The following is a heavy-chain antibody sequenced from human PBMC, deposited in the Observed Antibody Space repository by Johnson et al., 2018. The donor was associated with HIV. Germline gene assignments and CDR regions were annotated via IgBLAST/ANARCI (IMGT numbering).Heavy chain of an antibody. J-gene: IGHJ3*02. CDR3: AKDGPRGGNPDDAFDI. V-gene: IGHV3-7*01. CDR2: IKQDGSEK. D-gene: IGHD4-23*01. CDR1: GFTFSSYW. Sequence: VQLVESGGGLVQPGGSLRLSCAASGFTFSSYWMSWVRQAPGKGLEWVANIKQDGSEKYYVDSVKGRFTISRDNSKDTLYLQMSSLRAEDTAVYYCAKDGPRGGNPDDAFDIWGQGTMVTVSS.